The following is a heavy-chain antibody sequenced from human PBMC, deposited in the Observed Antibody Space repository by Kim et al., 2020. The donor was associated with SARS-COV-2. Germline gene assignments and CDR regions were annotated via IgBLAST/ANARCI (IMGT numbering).Heavy chain of an antibody. V-gene: IGHV4-59*01. Sequence: SETLSLTCTVSGGSISSYYWSWIRQRPGKGLEWIGYIYYSGSTNYNPSLKSRVTISVDTSKNQFSLMLSSVTAAATAVYYCESGGQLWPPNYYYYSGMDVWGQGTPVTVSS. J-gene: IGHJ6*02. D-gene: IGHD5-18*01. CDR1: GGSISSYY. CDR3: ESGGQLWPPNYYYYSGMDV. CDR2: IYYSGST.